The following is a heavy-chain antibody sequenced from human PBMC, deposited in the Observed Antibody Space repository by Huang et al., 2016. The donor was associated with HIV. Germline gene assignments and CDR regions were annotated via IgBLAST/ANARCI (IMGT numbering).Heavy chain of an antibody. Sequence: QVQLVESGGGVVQPGTSLRLSCAASGFTFSNYAMNWVRQAPGKGLRWVAVISNEGSTKYYAVSVKGRFTISRDNSKNTVYLQMNSLRAEDTAVYYCARSEPSRYYFDYWGQGTLVTVSS. CDR2: ISNEGSTK. CDR3: ARSEPSRYYFDY. J-gene: IGHJ4*02. V-gene: IGHV3-30-3*01. CDR1: GFTFSNYA.